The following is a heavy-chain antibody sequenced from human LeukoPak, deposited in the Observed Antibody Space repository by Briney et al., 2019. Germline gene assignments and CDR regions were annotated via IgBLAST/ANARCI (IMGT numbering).Heavy chain of an antibody. Sequence: ASVKVSCKASGNIFTSYYIHWVRQAPGQGLEWMGVIKPSGGIISYAQKFQGRVTMTGDMSTSTVYMEMSSLTSEDTAVYHCAHEIDSTGWFDYWGQGTLVTVSS. J-gene: IGHJ4*02. CDR3: AHEIDSTGWFDY. V-gene: IGHV1-46*01. CDR2: IKPSGGII. D-gene: IGHD6-19*01. CDR1: GNIFTSYY.